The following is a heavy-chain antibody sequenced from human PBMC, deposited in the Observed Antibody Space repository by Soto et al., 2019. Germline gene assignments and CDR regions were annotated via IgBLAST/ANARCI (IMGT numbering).Heavy chain of an antibody. Sequence: ASVKVSCKASGYTFTSYGISWVRQAPGQGLEWMGWISAYNGNTNYAQKLRGRVTMTTDTSTSTAYMELRSLRSDDTAVSYCARDTFAHFVWLLFPQGPNNAFDIWGQGTMVTVSS. CDR3: ARDTFAHFVWLLFPQGPNNAFDI. V-gene: IGHV1-18*01. D-gene: IGHD3-9*01. CDR1: GYTFTSYG. CDR2: ISAYNGNT. J-gene: IGHJ3*02.